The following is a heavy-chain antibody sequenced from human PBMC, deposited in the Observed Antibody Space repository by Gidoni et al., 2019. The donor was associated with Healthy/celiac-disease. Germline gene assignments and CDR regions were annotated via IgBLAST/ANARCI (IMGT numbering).Heavy chain of an antibody. Sequence: EVQLVESGGGLVQPGGSLRLYCAAAGSTFSSYWMSWVRQAPGKGLEWVANIKQDGSEKYYVDSVKGRFTISRDNAKNSLYLQMNSLRAEDTAVYYCARLGYGDCFDYWGQGTLVTVSS. CDR2: IKQDGSEK. V-gene: IGHV3-7*04. CDR1: GSTFSSYW. CDR3: ARLGYGDCFDY. D-gene: IGHD4-17*01. J-gene: IGHJ4*02.